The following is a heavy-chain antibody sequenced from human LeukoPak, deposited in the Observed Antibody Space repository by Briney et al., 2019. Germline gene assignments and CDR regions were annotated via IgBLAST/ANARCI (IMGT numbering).Heavy chain of an antibody. J-gene: IGHJ4*02. CDR1: GFSLSASGMC. CDR3: ARTITTTVAFDY. CDR2: IDWDDYK. D-gene: IGHD4-11*01. Sequence: SGPALVKPTQTLTLTCTFSGFSLSASGMCVTWIRQPPGKALEWLARIDWDDYKYYSTSLKTRLTISKDTSKNQMVLTMTNMDPVDTATYYCARTITTTVAFDYWGQGILVTVSS. V-gene: IGHV2-70*11.